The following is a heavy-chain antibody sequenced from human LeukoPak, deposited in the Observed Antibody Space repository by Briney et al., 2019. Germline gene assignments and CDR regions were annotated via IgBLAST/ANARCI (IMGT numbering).Heavy chain of an antibody. Sequence: PGGSLRLSCAASGFTFSSYAMHWVRQAPGKGLEWVAVISYDGSNKYYADSVKGRFTISRDNSKNTLYLQMNSLRAEDTAVYYCARVPPPGRDSSGYYYYYYYMDVWGKGTTVTVSS. CDR3: ARVPPPGRDSSGYYYYYYYMDV. V-gene: IGHV3-30*04. J-gene: IGHJ6*03. CDR2: ISYDGSNK. CDR1: GFTFSSYA. D-gene: IGHD3-22*01.